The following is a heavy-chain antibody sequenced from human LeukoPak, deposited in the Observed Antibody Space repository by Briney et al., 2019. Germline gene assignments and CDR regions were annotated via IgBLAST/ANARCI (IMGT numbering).Heavy chain of an antibody. Sequence: PGVSLRLSCAASGFTFGSYWMNWARQAPGKGLEWVASINHSGNVNYYVDSVKGRFSISRDNAKNTLYLQMNSLRVEDTAVYYCARGRPHGNDYWGQGTLVTVSS. D-gene: IGHD4-23*01. V-gene: IGHV3-7*01. J-gene: IGHJ4*02. CDR3: ARGRPHGNDY. CDR1: GFTFGSYW. CDR2: INHSGNVN.